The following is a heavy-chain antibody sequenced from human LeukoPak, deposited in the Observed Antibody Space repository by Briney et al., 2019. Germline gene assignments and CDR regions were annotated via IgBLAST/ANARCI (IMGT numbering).Heavy chain of an antibody. D-gene: IGHD3-10*01. Sequence: SETLSLTCAVYGGSFSGYYWSWTRQPPGKGLEWIGEINHSGSTNYNPSLKSRVTISVDTSKNQFSLKLSSVTAADTAVYYCARHSPYYYGSGRFDYWGQGTLVTVSS. CDR1: GGSFSGYY. CDR3: ARHSPYYYGSGRFDY. J-gene: IGHJ4*02. CDR2: INHSGST. V-gene: IGHV4-34*01.